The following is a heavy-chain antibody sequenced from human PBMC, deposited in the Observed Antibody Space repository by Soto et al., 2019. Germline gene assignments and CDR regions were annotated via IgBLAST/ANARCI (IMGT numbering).Heavy chain of an antibody. V-gene: IGHV4-34*01. CDR1: GGSFSGFY. CDR2: INHSGRS. CDR3: ARMAGPWYFDL. J-gene: IGHJ2*01. Sequence: QVQLQQWGAGLLKPSETLSLTCAVHGGSFSGFYWTWIRQPPGKGLEWIGEINHSGRSNYNPPLKSRVTMSLDTSRNQCSLSLNSVTAADTAVYYCARMAGPWYFDLWGRGTLVTVSS.